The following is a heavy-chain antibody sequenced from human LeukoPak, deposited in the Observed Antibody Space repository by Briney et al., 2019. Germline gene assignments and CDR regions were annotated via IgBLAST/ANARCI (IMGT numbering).Heavy chain of an antibody. CDR2: ISAYNGNT. CDR1: GYTFTSYG. D-gene: IGHD3-3*01. V-gene: IGHV1-18*01. Sequence: ASVKVSCKASGYTFTSYGISWVRQAPGQGLEWMGWISAYNGNTNYAQKLQGRVTMTTDTSTSTAYMELSSLRSEDTAVYYCATRHDFWSGYYTTYFDYWGQGTLVTVSS. CDR3: ATRHDFWSGYYTTYFDY. J-gene: IGHJ4*02.